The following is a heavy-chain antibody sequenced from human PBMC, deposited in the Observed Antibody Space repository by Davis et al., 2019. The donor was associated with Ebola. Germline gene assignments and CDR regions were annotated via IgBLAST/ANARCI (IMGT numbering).Heavy chain of an antibody. CDR2: ISAYNGNK. J-gene: IGHJ6*02. CDR3: ARVNVDSYNLYYYYGMDV. CDR1: GGTFSSYA. D-gene: IGHD2-21*02. Sequence: ASVKVSCKASGGTFSSYAISWVRQAPGQGLEWMGWISAYNGNKNYAQKLQGRVTMTTDTSTSTAYMELRSLRSDDTAVYYCARVNVDSYNLYYYYGMDVWGQGTTVTVSS. V-gene: IGHV1-18*01.